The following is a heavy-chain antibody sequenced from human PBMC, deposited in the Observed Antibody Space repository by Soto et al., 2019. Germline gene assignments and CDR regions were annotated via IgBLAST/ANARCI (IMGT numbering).Heavy chain of an antibody. CDR3: ARGRYSSGWYFDY. CDR1: GGSFSGYY. Sequence: QVQLQQWGAGLLKPSETLSLTCAVYGGSFSGYYWSWIHQPPGKGLEWIGEINHSGSTNYNPSLKSRVTISVDTSKNQFSLKLSSVTAADTAVYYCARGRYSSGWYFDYWGQGTLVTVSS. D-gene: IGHD6-19*01. CDR2: INHSGST. V-gene: IGHV4-34*01. J-gene: IGHJ4*02.